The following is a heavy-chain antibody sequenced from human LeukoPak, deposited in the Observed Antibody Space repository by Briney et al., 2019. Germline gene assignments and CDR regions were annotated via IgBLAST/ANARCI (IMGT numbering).Heavy chain of an antibody. CDR2: INPSGGST. CDR3: VSEAVAGTLGY. J-gene: IGHJ4*02. Sequence: ASVKVSCKASGYTFTSYYMHWVRQAPGQGLEWMGIINPSGGSTSYAQKFQGRLTLTRDTSTSTVYMELRSLRSEDTAVYSCVSEAVAGTLGYWGQGTLVTVSS. D-gene: IGHD6-19*01. CDR1: GYTFTSYY. V-gene: IGHV1-46*01.